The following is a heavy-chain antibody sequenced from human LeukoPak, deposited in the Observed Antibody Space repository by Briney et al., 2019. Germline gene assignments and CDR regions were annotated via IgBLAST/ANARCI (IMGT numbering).Heavy chain of an antibody. CDR3: ARRRDLVLLWFGEYYFDY. CDR2: INHSGST. V-gene: IGHV4-34*01. J-gene: IGHJ4*02. D-gene: IGHD3-10*01. CDR1: GGSFSGYY. Sequence: SETLSLTCAVYGGSFSGYYWSWIRQPPGKGLEWIGEINHSGSTNYNPSLKSRVTISVDTSKNQFSLKLSSVTAADTAVYYCARRRDLVLLWFGEYYFDYWGQGTLVTVSS.